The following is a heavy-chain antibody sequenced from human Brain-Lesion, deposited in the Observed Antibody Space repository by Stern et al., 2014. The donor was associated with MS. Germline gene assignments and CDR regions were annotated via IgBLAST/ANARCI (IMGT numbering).Heavy chain of an antibody. Sequence: VQLVESGGGVVQPGRSLRLSCAASGFTFTNYGMHWVRQAPGKGLGWVAVISYDGSDKYYADSVKGRFTISRDNSKNTLYLQMNSLRGEDTAMYYCANSLGTYSRCGGDCYSRADYWGQGTLVTVFS. D-gene: IGHD2-21*02. CDR1: GFTFTNYG. CDR3: ANSLGTYSRCGGDCYSRADY. J-gene: IGHJ4*02. CDR2: ISYDGSDK. V-gene: IGHV3-30*18.